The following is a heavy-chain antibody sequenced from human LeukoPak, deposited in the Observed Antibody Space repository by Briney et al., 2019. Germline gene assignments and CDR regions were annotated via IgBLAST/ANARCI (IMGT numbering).Heavy chain of an antibody. V-gene: IGHV4-39*07. Sequence: PSETLSLTCSVSGASISSSSYYWGWIRQSPGKGLEWIGSVYYSGKTHVNPSLKSRVTILIDLAKDQFSLKLSSVTAADTAVYYCARYVHFGGVISLWGQGTLVTVSS. CDR3: ARYVHFGGVISL. CDR1: GASISSSSYY. D-gene: IGHD3-16*01. CDR2: VYYSGKT. J-gene: IGHJ4*02.